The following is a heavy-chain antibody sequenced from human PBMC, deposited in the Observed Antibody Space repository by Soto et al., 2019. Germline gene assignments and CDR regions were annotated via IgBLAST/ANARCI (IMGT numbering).Heavy chain of an antibody. D-gene: IGHD2-15*01. V-gene: IGHV3-30-3*01. J-gene: IGHJ4*02. CDR3: ARGGAWTPEGLGY. Sequence: QVQLVESGGGVVQPGRSLRLSCAASGFTFSSFAMHWVRQAPGKGLEWLAVISSDVVNYYYAESVKGRCTISRDNSKNTRYLQMNSLRNEDTAVYYWARGGAWTPEGLGYWGQGTLVTVSS. CDR1: GFTFSSFA. CDR2: ISSDVVNY.